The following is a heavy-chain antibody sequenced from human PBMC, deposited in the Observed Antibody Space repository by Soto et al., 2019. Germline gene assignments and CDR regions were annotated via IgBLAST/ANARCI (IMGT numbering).Heavy chain of an antibody. Sequence: GGSLRLSCAASGFTFSSYGMHWVRQAPGKGLEWVAVISYDGSNKYYADSVKGRFTISRDNSKNTLYLQMNSLRAEDTAVYYCAKDLEDWRNYFDYWGQGTLVTSPQ. J-gene: IGHJ4*02. CDR3: AKDLEDWRNYFDY. CDR2: ISYDGSNK. CDR1: GFTFSSYG. V-gene: IGHV3-30*18. D-gene: IGHD1-1*01.